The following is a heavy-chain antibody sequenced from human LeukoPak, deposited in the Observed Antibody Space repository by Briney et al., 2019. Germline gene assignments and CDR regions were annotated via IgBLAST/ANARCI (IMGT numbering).Heavy chain of an antibody. J-gene: IGHJ4*02. CDR2: IYPGDSHT. Sequence: GESLKISCKGSGYSFSSYWIGWVRQMPGKGLEWMGIIYPGDSHTTYRPSFQGQVTISADKSISTASLQWSRLKASDTAMYYCARLMTTITMGWVIDYWGQGTLVTVSS. D-gene: IGHD3-10*01. CDR1: GYSFSSYW. V-gene: IGHV5-51*01. CDR3: ARLMTTITMGWVIDY.